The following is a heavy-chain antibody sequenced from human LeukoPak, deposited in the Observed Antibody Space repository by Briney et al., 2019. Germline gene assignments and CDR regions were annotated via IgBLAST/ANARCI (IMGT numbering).Heavy chain of an antibody. CDR3: ARKPAAIQNWFDP. V-gene: IGHV1-2*02. J-gene: IGHJ5*02. D-gene: IGHD2-2*02. CDR2: INPNGGGT. CDR1: GYTFTGYY. Sequence: ASVKVSCKASGYTFTGYYMHWVRQAPGQGLEWMGWINPNGGGTNYAQKFQGRVTMTRDTSISTAYMELSRLRSDDTAVYYCARKPAAIQNWFDPWGQGTLVTVSS.